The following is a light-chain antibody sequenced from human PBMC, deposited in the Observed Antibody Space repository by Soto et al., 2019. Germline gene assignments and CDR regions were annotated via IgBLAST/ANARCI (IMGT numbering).Light chain of an antibody. V-gene: IGKV3-15*01. Sequence: EIVMTQSPATLSVSPGERATLSCRASQSVGSNLAWYQQKPGQAPRLLIYGASTRATGIPARFSGSGSGTEFTLTISSLQSEDFAVYYCQQYSNWPPGTFGQGTKVEF. CDR1: QSVGSN. J-gene: IGKJ1*01. CDR2: GAS. CDR3: QQYSNWPPGT.